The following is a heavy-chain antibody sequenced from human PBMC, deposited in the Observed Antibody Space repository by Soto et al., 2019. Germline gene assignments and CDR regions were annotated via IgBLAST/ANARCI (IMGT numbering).Heavy chain of an antibody. D-gene: IGHD3-22*01. CDR2: ISAYSGNT. J-gene: IGHJ4*02. CDR1: GYTFSTYG. Sequence: QVQQVQSGAEVKKPGASVKVSCKASGYTFSTYGMSWVRQAPGQGLEWMGWISAYSGNTNYAQKLQGRVTMTTDTSTSTAYMELRSLRSDDTAVYYCARDAVRSGYLYYFDYWGQGTLVTVS. V-gene: IGHV1-18*01. CDR3: ARDAVRSGYLYYFDY.